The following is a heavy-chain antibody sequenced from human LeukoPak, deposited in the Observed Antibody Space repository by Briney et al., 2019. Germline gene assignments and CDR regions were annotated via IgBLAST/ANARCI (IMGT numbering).Heavy chain of an antibody. CDR2: VYTSGST. V-gene: IGHV4-61*02. CDR3: ASGVVRGVSDY. CDR1: GGSITSGSYY. D-gene: IGHD3-10*01. Sequence: SETLSLTCSVSGGSITSGSYYWSWIRQPAGKGLEWIGRVYTSGSTKFNPSLKSRVTISVDTSKNQFSLKLSSVTAADTAVYYCASGVVRGVSDYWGQGTLVTVSS. J-gene: IGHJ4*02.